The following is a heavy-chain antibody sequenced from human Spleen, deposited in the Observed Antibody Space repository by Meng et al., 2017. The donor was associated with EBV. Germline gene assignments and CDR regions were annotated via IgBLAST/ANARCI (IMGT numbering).Heavy chain of an antibody. D-gene: IGHD4-17*01. CDR3: ARRNGDKYWYFDL. V-gene: IGHV4-30-2*01. CDR1: GGSISSGTYS. CDR2: IFHSGST. Sequence: LQLPEPGSGLGKPSPTLSLTCAGSGGSISSGTYSWSWIRQPPGKGLEWVGYIFHSGSTYYNPSLKSRVTISVSRSKNQFSLKLSSVTAADTAVYYCARRNGDKYWYFDLWGRGTLVTVSS. J-gene: IGHJ2*01.